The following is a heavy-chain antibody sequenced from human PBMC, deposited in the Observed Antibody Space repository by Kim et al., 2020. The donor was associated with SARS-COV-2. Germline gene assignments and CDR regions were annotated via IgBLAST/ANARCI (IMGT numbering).Heavy chain of an antibody. D-gene: IGHD2-21*01. Sequence: GGSLRLSCVASGFTFDTYAMSWVRQAPGKGLEWVSVISGVVLNKFYADSVRGRFTISRDNSKDTLYLQMNSLRDEDTALYYCAKMVIMDGYNYFYYYAMGVWGQGTTVTVSS. CDR2: ISGVVLNK. V-gene: IGHV3-23*01. CDR3: AKMVIMDGYNYFYYYAMGV. CDR1: GFTFDTYA. J-gene: IGHJ6*02.